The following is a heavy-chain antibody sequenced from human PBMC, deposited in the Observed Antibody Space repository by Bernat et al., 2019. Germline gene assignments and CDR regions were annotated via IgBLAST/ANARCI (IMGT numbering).Heavy chain of an antibody. CDR3: AHRLTTVTTGDAFDI. V-gene: IGHV2-5*02. CDR2: IYWDDDK. D-gene: IGHD4-17*01. CDR1: GFSLSTSGVG. J-gene: IGHJ3*02. Sequence: QITLKESGPTLVKPTQTLTLTCTFSGFSLSTSGVGVGWIRQPPGKALEWLALIYWDDDKRYSPSLKSRLTITKDTSKNQVVLTMTNMDPVDTATYYCAHRLTTVTTGDAFDIWGQGTMVTVSS.